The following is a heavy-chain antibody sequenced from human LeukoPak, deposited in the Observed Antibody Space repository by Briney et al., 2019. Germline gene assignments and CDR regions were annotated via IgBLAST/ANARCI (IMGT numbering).Heavy chain of an antibody. CDR2: ISRMGFTT. Sequence: GGSLRLSCAVSGFTLDNTSICWVRQAPGKGLEWISGISRMGFTTYYADSVNGRFTISRDTSKNTLYLQMDTLRPEDTALYYCAKEEGPNDYWGQGTLVTVSS. CDR3: AKEEGPNDY. CDR1: GFTLDNTS. J-gene: IGHJ4*02. V-gene: IGHV3-23*01.